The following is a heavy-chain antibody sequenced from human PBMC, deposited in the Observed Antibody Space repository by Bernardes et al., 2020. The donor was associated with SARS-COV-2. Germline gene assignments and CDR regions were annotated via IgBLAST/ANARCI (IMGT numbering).Heavy chain of an antibody. CDR3: AKGVMEIDY. CDR2: ISWDSGSI. CDR1: GFTFDDYA. Sequence: GGSLRLSCAASGFTFDDYAMHWVRQAPGKGLEWVSGISWDSGSIGYADSVKGRFTISRDNAKNSLYLQMNSLRAEDTALYYCAKGVMEIDYWGQGTLVTVSS. J-gene: IGHJ4*02. V-gene: IGHV3-9*01. D-gene: IGHD2-21*01.